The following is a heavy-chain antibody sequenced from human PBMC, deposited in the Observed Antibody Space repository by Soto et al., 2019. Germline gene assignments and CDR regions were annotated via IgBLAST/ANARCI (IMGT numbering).Heavy chain of an antibody. CDR1: GFTFSSYA. J-gene: IGHJ4*02. CDR2: ISDSGGST. Sequence: EVQLLESGGGLVQPGGSLRLSCAASGFTFSSYAMSWVRQAPGKGLEWVSGISDSGGSTYYADSVKGRFTISRDNSKTPLYLQMNSLRAEDTAVYFCANGCGGTCYSRIHYWGQGTLVTVPS. D-gene: IGHD2-15*01. V-gene: IGHV3-23*01. CDR3: ANGCGGTCYSRIHY.